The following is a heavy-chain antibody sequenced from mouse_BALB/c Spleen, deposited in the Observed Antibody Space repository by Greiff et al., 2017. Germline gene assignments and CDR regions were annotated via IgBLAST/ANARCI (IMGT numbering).Heavy chain of an antibody. CDR3: ARGGRAMDY. CDR2: ISNLAYSI. CDR1: GFTFSDYG. V-gene: IGHV5-15*02. Sequence: EVMLVESGGGLVQPGGSRKLSCAASGFTFSDYGMAWVRQAPGKGPEWVAFISNLAYSIYYADTVTGRFTISRENAKNTLYLEMSSLRSEDTAMYYCARGGRAMDYWGQGTSVTVSS. J-gene: IGHJ4*01.